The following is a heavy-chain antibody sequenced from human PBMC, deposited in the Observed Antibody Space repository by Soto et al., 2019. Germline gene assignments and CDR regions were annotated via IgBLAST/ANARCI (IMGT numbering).Heavy chain of an antibody. CDR3: AKGPRDLSDYDSSGYYPVQGY. CDR2: ISGSGGST. J-gene: IGHJ4*02. Sequence: PGGSLRLSCAASGFTFSSYAMSWVRQAPGKGLEWVSAISGSGGSTYYADSVKGRLTISRDNSKNTLYLQMNSLRAEDTAVYYCAKGPRDLSDYDSSGYYPVQGYWGQGTLVTVS. V-gene: IGHV3-23*01. CDR1: GFTFSSYA. D-gene: IGHD3-22*01.